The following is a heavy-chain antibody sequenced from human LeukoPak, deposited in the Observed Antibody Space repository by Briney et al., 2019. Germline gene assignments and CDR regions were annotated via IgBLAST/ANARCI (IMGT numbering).Heavy chain of an antibody. CDR2: ISSSSSYI. CDR3: ARGRPTTSIAAAGVNWFDP. CDR1: GLTFSSYS. Sequence: PGGSLRLSCAASGLTFSSYSMNWVRQAPGKGLEWVSSISSSSSYIYYADSVKGRFTISRDNAKNSLYLQMNSLRAEDTAVYYCARGRPTTSIAAAGVNWFDPWGQGTLVTVSS. V-gene: IGHV3-21*01. J-gene: IGHJ5*02. D-gene: IGHD6-13*01.